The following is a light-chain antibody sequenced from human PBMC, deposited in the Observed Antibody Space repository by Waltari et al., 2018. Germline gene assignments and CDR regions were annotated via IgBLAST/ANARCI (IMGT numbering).Light chain of an antibody. CDR3: QHRSNWPLT. Sequence: EIVLTQSPATLSLSPGERATLSCRASQSVRSQLAWYQQKPGQAPRLLIYDASNRVTGIPARFSGSGSVTDFTLTISSLEPEDFAVYYCQHRSNWPLTFGGGTKVEIK. J-gene: IGKJ4*01. V-gene: IGKV3-11*01. CDR2: DAS. CDR1: QSVRSQ.